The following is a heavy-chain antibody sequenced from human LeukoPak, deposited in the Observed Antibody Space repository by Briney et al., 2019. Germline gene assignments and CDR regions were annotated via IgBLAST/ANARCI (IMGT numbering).Heavy chain of an antibody. CDR2: ISYDGSNK. CDR1: GVTFSSYG. CDR3: AKGYSGYDYAFDI. D-gene: IGHD5-12*01. J-gene: IGHJ3*02. V-gene: IGHV3-30*18. Sequence: GGSLRLSCAASGVTFSSYGIHWVRQAPGKGLEWVAVISYDGSNKYYADSVKGRFTISRDNSKNTVYLQMNSLRAEDTAVYYCAKGYSGYDYAFDIWGQGTMVTVSS.